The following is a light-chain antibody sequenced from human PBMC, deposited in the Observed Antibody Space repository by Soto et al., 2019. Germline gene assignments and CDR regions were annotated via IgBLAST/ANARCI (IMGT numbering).Light chain of an antibody. CDR2: EVS. CDR3: MQRTQLPPT. V-gene: IGKV2-29*03. CDR1: QSLLHITGETF. J-gene: IGKJ5*01. Sequence: DGVMTQTPLSLSVAPGQPASISCKSSQSLLHITGETFLFWYLQKPGQSPQLLIYEVSTRVSGVPDRFSGSGSGTDFTLEISRVETDDVGIYYCMQRTQLPPTFGQGTRLEIK.